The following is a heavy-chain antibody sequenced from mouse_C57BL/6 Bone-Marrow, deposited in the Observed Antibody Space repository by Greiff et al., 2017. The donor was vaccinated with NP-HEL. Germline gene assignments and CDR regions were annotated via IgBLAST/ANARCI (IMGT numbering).Heavy chain of an antibody. D-gene: IGHD2-3*01. CDR1: GFTFTDYY. J-gene: IGHJ1*03. Sequence: VQLQQSGPVLVKPGPSVKISCKASGFTFTDYYMHWVKQSHGKSLEWIGLVYPYNGGTSYNQKFKGKATLTVDTSSSTAYMELNSLTSEDSAVYYCARKKDYDGYFLWYFDVWGTGTTVTVSS. CDR3: ARKKDYDGYFLWYFDV. V-gene: IGHV1-36*01. CDR2: VYPYNGGT.